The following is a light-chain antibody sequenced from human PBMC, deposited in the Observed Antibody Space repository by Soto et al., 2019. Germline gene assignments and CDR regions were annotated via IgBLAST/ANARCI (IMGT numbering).Light chain of an antibody. V-gene: IGKV1-39*01. Sequence: DIQMTQSPSSLSASVGDRVTSTCRASQSISSYLNWYQQKPGKAPKLLIYAASSLQSGVPSRFSGSGSGTDFTLTISSLQPEDFATYYCQQSYSTPPFGGGNKVEIQ. J-gene: IGKJ4*01. CDR1: QSISSY. CDR2: AAS. CDR3: QQSYSTPP.